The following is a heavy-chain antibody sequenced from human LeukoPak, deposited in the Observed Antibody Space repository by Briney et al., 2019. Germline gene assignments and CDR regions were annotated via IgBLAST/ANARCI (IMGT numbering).Heavy chain of an antibody. CDR2: IYYSGST. Sequence: PSETLSLTCTVSGGSIGSYYWSWIRQPPGKGLEWIGYIYYSGSTNYNPSLKSRVTISVDTSKNQFSLKLSSVTAADTAVYYCARYIVVVPAAREYYYGMDVWGKGTTVTVSS. CDR1: GGSIGSYY. CDR3: ARYIVVVPAAREYYYGMDV. J-gene: IGHJ6*04. D-gene: IGHD2-2*01. V-gene: IGHV4-59*01.